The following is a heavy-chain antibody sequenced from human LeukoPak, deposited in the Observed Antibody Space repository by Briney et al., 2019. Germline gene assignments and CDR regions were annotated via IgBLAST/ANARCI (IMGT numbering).Heavy chain of an antibody. D-gene: IGHD5-24*01. CDR2: ISYDGSNK. V-gene: IGHV3-30-3*01. CDR1: GFTFSSYA. Sequence: PGGSLRLSCAASGFTFSSYAMHWVRQAPGKGLEWVAVISYDGSNKYYADSVKGRFTISRDNSKNTLYLQMNRLRAEDTAVYYCAPSRDGYTMWDYWGQGTLVTVSS. J-gene: IGHJ4*02. CDR3: APSRDGYTMWDY.